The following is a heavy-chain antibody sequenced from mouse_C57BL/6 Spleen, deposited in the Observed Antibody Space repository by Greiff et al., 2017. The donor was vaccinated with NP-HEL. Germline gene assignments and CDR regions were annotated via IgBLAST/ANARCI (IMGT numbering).Heavy chain of an antibody. CDR3: ARSTIVTTRPAY. CDR2: INPSNGGT. J-gene: IGHJ3*01. D-gene: IGHD2-5*01. Sequence: QVHVKQPGTELVKPGASVKLSCKASGYTFTSYWMHWVKQRPGQGLEWIGNINPSNGGTNYNEKFKSKATLTVDKSSSTAYMQLSSLTSEDSAVYYCARSTIVTTRPAYWGQGTLVTVSA. V-gene: IGHV1-53*01. CDR1: GYTFTSYW.